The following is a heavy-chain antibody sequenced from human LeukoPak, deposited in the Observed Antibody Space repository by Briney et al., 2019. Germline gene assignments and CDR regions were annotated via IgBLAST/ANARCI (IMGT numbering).Heavy chain of an antibody. Sequence: ASVKVSCKASGYTFTNYGISWVRQAPGQGLEWMGWISAYNGNTNYAQKFQGRVTMTTDTSTSTAHMEMRSLRSDDTAVYYCARALGTSVTTRFWDYWGQGTLVTVSS. CDR2: ISAYNGNT. D-gene: IGHD4-17*01. CDR3: ARALGTSVTTRFWDY. V-gene: IGHV1-18*01. J-gene: IGHJ4*02. CDR1: GYTFTNYG.